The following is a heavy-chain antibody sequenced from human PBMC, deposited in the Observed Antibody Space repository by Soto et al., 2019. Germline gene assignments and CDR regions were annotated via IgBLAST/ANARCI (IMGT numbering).Heavy chain of an antibody. J-gene: IGHJ4*02. V-gene: IGHV3-23*01. D-gene: IGHD3-10*01. CDR2: ISGPGATI. CDR1: GFTFSGYA. CDR3: AKMLTMVRGVTGLRDFDF. Sequence: EVQLLEAGGNLIQPGGSLRLSCAASGFTFSGYAMSWVRQAPGQGLEWLSAISGPGATIYYADSVKGRFTISRDNSKNTLYLQMNSLTAEDTAVYYCAKMLTMVRGVTGLRDFDFWGQGTLVTVSS.